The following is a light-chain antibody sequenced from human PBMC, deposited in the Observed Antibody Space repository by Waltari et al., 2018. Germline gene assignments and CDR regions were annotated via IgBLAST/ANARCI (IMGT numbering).Light chain of an antibody. CDR3: SSYMDSSTLEL. V-gene: IGLV2-14*03. J-gene: IGLJ2*01. CDR2: DIS. CDR1: SSDIGGYTH. Sequence: QSALTQPASVSGSRGQSITIPCTGTSSDIGGYTHVSWYQQVPGKAPNLMIYDISTRPSGVSSRFSGSKSGNTASLTISGLQAEDEADYFCSSYMDSSTLELFGGGTSLTVL.